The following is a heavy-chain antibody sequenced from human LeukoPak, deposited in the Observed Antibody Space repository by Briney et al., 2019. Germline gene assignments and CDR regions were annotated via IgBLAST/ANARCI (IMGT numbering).Heavy chain of an antibody. J-gene: IGHJ4*02. V-gene: IGHV4-34*01. CDR2: INHSGST. D-gene: IGHD3-3*01. Sequence: PETLSLTCAVYGGSFSGYYWSWIRQPPGKGLEWIGEINHSGSTNYNPSLKSRVTISVDTSKNQFSLKLSSVTAADTAVYYCARVSPLRFLEWLSSYYFDYWGQGTLVTVSS. CDR3: ARVSPLRFLEWLSSYYFDY. CDR1: GGSFSGYY.